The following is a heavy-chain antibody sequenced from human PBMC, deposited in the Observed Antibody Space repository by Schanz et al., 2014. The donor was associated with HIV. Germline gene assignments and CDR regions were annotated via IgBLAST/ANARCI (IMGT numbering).Heavy chain of an antibody. D-gene: IGHD3-3*01. V-gene: IGHV3-33*06. CDR3: AKDQGYDFWSGYYNYYGMDV. Sequence: QVQLVESGGGVVQPGRSLRLSCAASGFTFSNFAMHWVRQAPGKGLEWAAVIWYDGTNIDYADSVKGRFTISRDNSKNTLYLQMHSLRAEDTAVYYCAKDQGYDFWSGYYNYYGMDVWGQGTTVTVSS. J-gene: IGHJ6*02. CDR1: GFTFSNFA. CDR2: IWYDGTNI.